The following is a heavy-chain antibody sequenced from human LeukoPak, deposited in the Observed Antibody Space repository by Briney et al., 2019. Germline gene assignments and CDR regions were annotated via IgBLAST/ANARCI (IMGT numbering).Heavy chain of an antibody. J-gene: IGHJ6*03. Sequence: GGSLRLSCAASGFTFSSYGMHWVRQALGKGLEWVAVIWYDGSNKYYADSVKGRFTISRDNSKNTLYLQMNSLRAEDTAVYYCAKSFGGHYYYYYMDVWGKGTTVTVSS. V-gene: IGHV3-33*06. D-gene: IGHD3-10*01. CDR1: GFTFSSYG. CDR2: IWYDGSNK. CDR3: AKSFGGHYYYYYMDV.